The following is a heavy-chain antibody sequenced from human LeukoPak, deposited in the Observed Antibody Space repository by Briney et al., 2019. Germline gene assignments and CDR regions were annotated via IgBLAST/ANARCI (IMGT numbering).Heavy chain of an antibody. Sequence: GGSLILSCAASGFTFSSYEMNWVRQAPGKGLEWVSAISSSSDYIYYADSVKGRFTISRDNAKNSLYLQMNSLRAEDTAVYYCARRAYCGGDCYSGAYYYYGMDVWGQGTTVTASS. V-gene: IGHV3-21*01. J-gene: IGHJ6*02. CDR3: ARRAYCGGDCYSGAYYYYGMDV. CDR1: GFTFSSYE. CDR2: ISSSSDYI. D-gene: IGHD2-21*02.